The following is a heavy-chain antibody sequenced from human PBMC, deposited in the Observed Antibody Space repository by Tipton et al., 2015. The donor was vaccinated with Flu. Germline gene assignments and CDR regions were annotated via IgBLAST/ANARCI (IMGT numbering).Heavy chain of an antibody. Sequence: LRLSCTVSGYSISTRYYWGWIRQPPGKGLEWIGCVYHGGTTYYNPSLKSRVAISLDTFKDQFSLKLSSVTAADTAVYYCAMYYYDSSAYYSQGWFDYWGQGTLVTVSS. CDR3: AMYYYDSSAYYSQGWFDY. J-gene: IGHJ5*01. V-gene: IGHV4-38-2*02. CDR2: VYHGGTT. D-gene: IGHD3-22*01. CDR1: GYSISTRYY.